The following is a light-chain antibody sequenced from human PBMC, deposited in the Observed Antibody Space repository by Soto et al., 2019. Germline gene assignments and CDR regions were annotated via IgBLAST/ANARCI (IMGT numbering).Light chain of an antibody. CDR3: QQYHTWPIT. V-gene: IGKV3-15*01. Sequence: DIVMTQSPATLSVAPGERVTFSCRASQGVSRKLAWYQHKPGQAPRLLISGASTGATGIPARFSGSGSGTEFTLTISSLQCDDCAIYYCQQYHTWPITFGGGTKVEMK. J-gene: IGKJ4*01. CDR2: GAS. CDR1: QGVSRK.